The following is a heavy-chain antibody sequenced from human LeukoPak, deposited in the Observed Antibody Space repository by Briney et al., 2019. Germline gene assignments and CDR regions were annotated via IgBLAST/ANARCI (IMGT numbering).Heavy chain of an antibody. D-gene: IGHD3-22*01. CDR1: GFAFSSYA. CDR2: ISGSGGST. Sequence: GGSLRLSFAASGFAFSSYAMSWVRQAPGKGLEWVSAISGSGGSTYYADSVKGRFTISRDNSKNTLYLQMNSLRAEDTAVYYCATPPYDSGSGYYYQNPAGGIDYWGQGTLVTVSS. J-gene: IGHJ4*02. CDR3: ATPPYDSGSGYYYQNPAGGIDY. V-gene: IGHV3-23*01.